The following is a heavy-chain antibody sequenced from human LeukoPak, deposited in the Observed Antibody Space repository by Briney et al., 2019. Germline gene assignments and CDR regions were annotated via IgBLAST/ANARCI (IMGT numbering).Heavy chain of an antibody. Sequence: SETLSLTCTVSGGSISSDYWQWIRQPPGKGLEWVGYIYNSGNNHYNSSLKSRVTISIGTSKNQFSLKLASVTAADTAVYYCATRGYWGQGTLVAVSS. CDR1: GGSISSDY. CDR3: ATRGY. J-gene: IGHJ4*02. CDR2: IYNSGNN. V-gene: IGHV4-59*08. D-gene: IGHD3-10*01.